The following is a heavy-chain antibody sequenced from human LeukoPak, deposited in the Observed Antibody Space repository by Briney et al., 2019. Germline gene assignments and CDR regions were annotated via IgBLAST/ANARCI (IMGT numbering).Heavy chain of an antibody. CDR3: ARETYYYDSSGYYWFDP. J-gene: IGHJ5*02. CDR2: IYYSGST. CDR1: GGSISSSSYY. V-gene: IGHV4-39*07. Sequence: KSSETLSLTCTVSGGSISSSSYYWGWIRQPPGKGLEWIGSIYYSGSTYYNPSLKSRVTISVDTSKNQFSLKLSSVTAADTAVYYCARETYYYDSSGYYWFDPWGQGTLVTVSS. D-gene: IGHD3-22*01.